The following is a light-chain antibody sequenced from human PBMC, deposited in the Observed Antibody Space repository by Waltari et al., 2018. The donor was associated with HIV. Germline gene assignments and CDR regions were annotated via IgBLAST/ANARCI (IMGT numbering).Light chain of an antibody. CDR1: SPNIGSNY. Sequence: QSVLTQPPSASGTPGQRVSISCSGRSPNIGSNYVYWYQQFPGTTPKLPIARNDQRPSGVADRFSGSKSGTSASLAISGLRTEDEASYYCATWDDGLNGPVFGGGTTLTVL. J-gene: IGLJ3*02. CDR2: RND. V-gene: IGLV1-47*01. CDR3: ATWDDGLNGPV.